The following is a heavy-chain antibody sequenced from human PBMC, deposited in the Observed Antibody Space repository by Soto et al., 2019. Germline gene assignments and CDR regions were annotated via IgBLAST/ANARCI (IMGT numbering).Heavy chain of an antibody. V-gene: IGHV3-15*01. CDR1: VFTFINAW. Sequence: PGWSLRLSCASSVFTFINAWMNWVRQAPGKGLEWVGRIKSKSDGGTTDYAAPVQGRFIVSRDDSKNTLYLQMQSLRTEDTAVYYCATDPFSGSYYGFYIWGQGTMVTVSS. D-gene: IGHD1-26*01. CDR3: ATDPFSGSYYGFYI. J-gene: IGHJ3*02. CDR2: IKSKSDGGTT.